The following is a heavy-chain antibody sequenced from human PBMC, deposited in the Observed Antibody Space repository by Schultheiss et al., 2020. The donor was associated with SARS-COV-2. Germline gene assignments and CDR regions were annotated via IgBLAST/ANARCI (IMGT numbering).Heavy chain of an antibody. CDR3: ARDQQPDSQDY. D-gene: IGHD6-13*01. J-gene: IGHJ4*02. CDR2: ISSSSSTI. V-gene: IGHV3-48*04. CDR1: GFTFSSYS. Sequence: GGSLRLSCAASGFTFSSYSMNWVRQAPGKGLEWVSSISSSSSTIYYADSVKGRFTISRDNAKNSLYLQMNSLRAEDTAVYYCARDQQPDSQDYWGQGTLVTVSS.